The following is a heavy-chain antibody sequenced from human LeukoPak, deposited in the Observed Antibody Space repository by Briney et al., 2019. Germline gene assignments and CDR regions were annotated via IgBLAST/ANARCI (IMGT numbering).Heavy chain of an antibody. CDR1: GFTFSSYA. V-gene: IGHV3-23*01. CDR2: IGAGGTFT. D-gene: IGHD5-18*01. J-gene: IGHJ4*02. CDR3: AKERDTAMEPYDY. Sequence: GGSLRLSCTASGFTFSSYAMNWVRQAPGKGLEWVSGIGAGGTFTYYADSVKGRFTISRDNSRNTLYLQMNSLRADDTAVYYCAKERDTAMEPYDYWGQGTLVTVSS.